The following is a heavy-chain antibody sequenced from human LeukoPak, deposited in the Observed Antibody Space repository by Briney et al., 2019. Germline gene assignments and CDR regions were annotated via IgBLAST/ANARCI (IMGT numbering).Heavy chain of an antibody. CDR1: GGSFSGYY. CDR3: ARALIAAAGVDWFDP. Sequence: PSETLSLTCAVYGGSFSGYYWSWIRQPPGKGLEWIGYIYYSGSTNYNPSLKSRVTISVDTSKNQFSLKLSSVTAADTAVYYCARALIAAAGVDWFDPWGQGTLVTVSS. V-gene: IGHV4-59*01. CDR2: IYYSGST. D-gene: IGHD6-13*01. J-gene: IGHJ5*02.